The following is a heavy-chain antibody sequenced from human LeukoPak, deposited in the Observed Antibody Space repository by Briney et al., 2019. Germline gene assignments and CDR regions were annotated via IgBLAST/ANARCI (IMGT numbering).Heavy chain of an antibody. V-gene: IGHV1-24*01. D-gene: IGHD2-21*02. J-gene: IGHJ4*02. CDR1: GYTLTELS. Sequence: REASVKVSCKVSGYTLTELSMHWVRQAPGKGLEWMGGFDPEDGETIYAQKFQGRVTMIEDTSTDTAYMELSSLRSEDTAVYYCATIEDDYSFDYWGQGTLVTVSS. CDR3: ATIEDDYSFDY. CDR2: FDPEDGET.